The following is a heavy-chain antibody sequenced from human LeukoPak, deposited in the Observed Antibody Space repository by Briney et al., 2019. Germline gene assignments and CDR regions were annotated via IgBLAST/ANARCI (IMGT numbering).Heavy chain of an antibody. D-gene: IGHD3-10*01. CDR3: ARLPPDGSESYWYYYMDV. V-gene: IGHV3-66*04. Sequence: GGSLRLSCAASGFTVSTNYVSWVRQAPGKGLEWVSVIYRHGGTAYADSVQGRFSISRDNSKNTVDLQMNSLRAEDTAVYYCARLPPDGSESYWYYYMDVWGKGTTVTISS. CDR2: IYRHGGT. CDR1: GFTVSTNY. J-gene: IGHJ6*03.